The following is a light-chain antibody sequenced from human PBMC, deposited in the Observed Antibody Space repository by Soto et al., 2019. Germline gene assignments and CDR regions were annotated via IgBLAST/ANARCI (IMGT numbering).Light chain of an antibody. Sequence: EIGMTQSPATLSVAPGERATLACRASQNIATNLAWSQQKPCQAPRLLIYAASIRATDFPARFSGSGSGTEFTLTISGLQSDDFAVYFCQQYKNWPPWTFGHGTKVEIK. V-gene: IGKV3-15*01. CDR2: AAS. J-gene: IGKJ1*01. CDR3: QQYKNWPPWT. CDR1: QNIATN.